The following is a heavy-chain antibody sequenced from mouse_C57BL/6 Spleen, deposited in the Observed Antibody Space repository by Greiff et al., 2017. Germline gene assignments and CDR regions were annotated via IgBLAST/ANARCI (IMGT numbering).Heavy chain of an antibody. CDR2: ISGGGGNT. CDR1: GFTFSSYT. D-gene: IGHD3-3*01. J-gene: IGHJ2*01. CDR3: ARRGGTDYFDY. V-gene: IGHV5-9*04. Sequence: DVKLVESGGGLVKPGGSLKLSCAASGFTFSSYTMSWVRQTPEKRLEWVATISGGGGNTYYPDSVKGRFTISRDNAKNTLYLQMSSLRSEDTAMYYCARRGGTDYFDYWGQGTTLTVSS.